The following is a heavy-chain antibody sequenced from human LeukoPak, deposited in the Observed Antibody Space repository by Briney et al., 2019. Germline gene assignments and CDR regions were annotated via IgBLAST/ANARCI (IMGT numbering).Heavy chain of an antibody. CDR3: ARESGYVLPADY. V-gene: IGHV1-18*01. J-gene: IGHJ4*02. CDR1: GYTFTSYG. CDR2: ISAYNGNT. Sequence: ASVKVSCKTSGYTFTSYGISWVRQAPGQGLERMGWISAYNGNTNYAPKLQGRVTMTTDTSTSTAYMELRSLRSDDTAVYYCARESGYVLPADYWGQGTLVTVSS. D-gene: IGHD5-12*01.